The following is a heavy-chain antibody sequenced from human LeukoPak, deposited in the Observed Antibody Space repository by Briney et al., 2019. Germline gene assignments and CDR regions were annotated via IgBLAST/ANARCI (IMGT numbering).Heavy chain of an antibody. Sequence: GGSLRLSCAASGFTFSSYAMHWVRQAPGKGLEWVAVISYDGSNKYYADSVKGRFTISRDNSKNTLYLQMNSLRAEDTAVYYCAKGPNWNYYYYMDVWGKGTTVTVSS. CDR2: ISYDGSNK. CDR1: GFTFSSYA. CDR3: AKGPNWNYYYYMDV. V-gene: IGHV3-30-3*01. D-gene: IGHD1-1*01. J-gene: IGHJ6*03.